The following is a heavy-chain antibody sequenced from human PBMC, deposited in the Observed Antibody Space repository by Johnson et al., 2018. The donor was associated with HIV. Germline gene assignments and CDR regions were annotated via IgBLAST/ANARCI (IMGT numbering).Heavy chain of an antibody. CDR1: GFTFSSYA. J-gene: IGHJ3*02. Sequence: QVQLVESGGGVVQPGRSLRLSCAASGFTFSSYAIHWVRQAPAKGLELVAVISYDGSDKYYADSVKGRFTISRDSSKNTLYLQMSSLRAQDTAVYYWAKDSERITIFGVVIEFNTNDAFDIWGQGTMVTVSS. V-gene: IGHV3-30*04. CDR2: ISYDGSDK. D-gene: IGHD3-3*01. CDR3: AKDSERITIFGVVIEFNTNDAFDI.